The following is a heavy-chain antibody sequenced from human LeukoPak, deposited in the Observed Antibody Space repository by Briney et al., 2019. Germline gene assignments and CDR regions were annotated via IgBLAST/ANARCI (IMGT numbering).Heavy chain of an antibody. D-gene: IGHD3-22*01. V-gene: IGHV1-46*01. CDR1: GYTFTGYY. CDR3: ARDLYHRYYHNSGHAFDY. J-gene: IGHJ4*02. Sequence: ASVKVSCKASGYTFTGYYMHWVRQAPGQGLEWMGIINPSGGSTNYVQKFQGRVTMTRDTSTSTVSMELSSLRSEDTAVYYCARDLYHRYYHNSGHAFDYWGQGTLVTVSS. CDR2: INPSGGST.